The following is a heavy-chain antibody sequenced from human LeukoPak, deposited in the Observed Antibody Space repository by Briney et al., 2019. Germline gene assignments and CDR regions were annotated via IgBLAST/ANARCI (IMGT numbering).Heavy chain of an antibody. J-gene: IGHJ4*02. CDR1: EFTFSNYA. D-gene: IGHD4-17*01. V-gene: IGHV3-23*01. Sequence: GGSLRLSCSASEFTFSNYAMNWVRQAPGKGLEWVSAITGGATLYAESVRGRFTISRDNSNNILYLQMNNLRAEDTAVYYCANLYGDYGAYWGQGALVTVSS. CDR2: ITGGAT. CDR3: ANLYGDYGAY.